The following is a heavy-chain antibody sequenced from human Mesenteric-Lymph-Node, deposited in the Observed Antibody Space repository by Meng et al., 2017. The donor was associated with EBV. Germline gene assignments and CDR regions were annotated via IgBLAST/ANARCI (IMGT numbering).Heavy chain of an antibody. V-gene: IGHV4-4*02. D-gene: IGHD3-22*01. J-gene: IGHJ4*02. CDR1: GASISGPNW. CDR3: AEVLNGYYYFDY. Sequence: QVQLPEAGPGLVKPSRTRSLTFAVSGASISGPNWWSWGRQPPGKGLEWIGEVYHSGSTNYNPSLKSRVSMSVDTSKNHFSLKLTSVTAADTAMYYCAEVLNGYYYFDYWGQGTLVTVSS. CDR2: VYHSGST.